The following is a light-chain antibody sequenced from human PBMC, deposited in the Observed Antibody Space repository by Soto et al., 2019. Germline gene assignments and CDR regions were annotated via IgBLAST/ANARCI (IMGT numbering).Light chain of an antibody. CDR2: GVS. CDR3: SSYKTSSTVVV. CDR1: SSDVGGYNY. V-gene: IGLV2-14*01. Sequence: QSALTQPASVSGSPGQSITISCTGTSSDVGGYNYVSWYQQYPGKAPKLMIFGVSDRPSGVSNRFSGSKSGNTASLTISGLQAEDEADYYCSSYKTSSTVVVFVVGTTLTVL. J-gene: IGLJ2*01.